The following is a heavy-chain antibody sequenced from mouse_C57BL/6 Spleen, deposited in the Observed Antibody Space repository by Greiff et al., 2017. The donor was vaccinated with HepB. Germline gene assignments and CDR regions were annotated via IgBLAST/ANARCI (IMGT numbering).Heavy chain of an antibody. V-gene: IGHV1-62-2*01. CDR1: GYTFTEYT. CDR2: FYPGSGSI. Sequence: VQGVESGAELVKPGASVKLSCKASGYTFTEYTIHWVKQRSGQGLEWIGWFYPGSGSIKYNEKFKDKATLTADKSSSTVYMELSRLTSEDSAVYFCARQGIIFYAMDYWGQGTSVTVSS. CDR3: ARQGIIFYAMDY. J-gene: IGHJ4*01. D-gene: IGHD2-4*01.